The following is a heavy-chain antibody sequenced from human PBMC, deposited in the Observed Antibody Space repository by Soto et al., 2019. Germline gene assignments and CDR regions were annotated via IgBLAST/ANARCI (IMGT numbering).Heavy chain of an antibody. J-gene: IGHJ3*02. CDR3: AILLPRPFDI. Sequence: PGGSLRLSCAASGFTFSSYAMSWVRQAPGKGLEWVSTFSGAGAGSYYSDSVKGRFTVSRDNSKNTLYLQMNSLRAEDAAVYYCAILLPRPFDIWGQGTMVTVSS. CDR1: GFTFSSYA. V-gene: IGHV3-23*01. CDR2: FSGAGAGS.